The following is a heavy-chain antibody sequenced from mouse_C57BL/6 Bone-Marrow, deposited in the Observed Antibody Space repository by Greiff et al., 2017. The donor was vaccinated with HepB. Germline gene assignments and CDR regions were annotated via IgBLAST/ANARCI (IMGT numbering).Heavy chain of an antibody. CDR2: INPYNGGT. CDR1: GYTFTDYY. J-gene: IGHJ3*01. V-gene: IGHV1-19*01. CDR3: ARPFYYGNYDWFAY. Sequence: EVKLQESGPVLVKPGASVKMSCKASGYTFTDYYMNWVKQSHGKSLEWIGVINPYNGGTSYNQKFKGKATLTVDKSSSTAYMELNSLTSEDSAVYYCARPFYYGNYDWFAYWGQGTLVTVSA. D-gene: IGHD2-1*01.